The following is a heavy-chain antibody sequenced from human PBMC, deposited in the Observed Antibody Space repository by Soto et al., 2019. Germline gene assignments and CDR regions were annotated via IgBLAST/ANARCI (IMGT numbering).Heavy chain of an antibody. V-gene: IGHV1-8*01. CDR1: GYTFTSYD. J-gene: IGHJ4*02. CDR2: MNPNSGNT. CDR3: ARDVVVTATSRGGFDY. D-gene: IGHD2-21*02. Sequence: QVQLVQSGAEVKKPGASVKVSCKASGYTFTSYDINWVRQATGQGLEWMGWMNPNSGNTGYAQKFQGRVTMTRNTSISTAYIELSSLRSEDTAVYYCARDVVVTATSRGGFDYWGQGTLVTVSS.